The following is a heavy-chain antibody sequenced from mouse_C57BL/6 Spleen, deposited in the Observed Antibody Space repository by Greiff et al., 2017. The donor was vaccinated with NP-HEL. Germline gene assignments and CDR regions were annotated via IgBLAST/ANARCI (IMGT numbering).Heavy chain of an antibody. CDR2: IYPGSGNT. D-gene: IGHD1-1*01. J-gene: IGHJ4*01. CDR1: GYTFTDYY. V-gene: IGHV1-76*01. CDR3: ARSRLYGSSYGYAMDY. Sequence: VQLVESGAELVRPGASVKLSCKASGYTFTDYYINWVKQRPGQGLEWIARIYPGSGNTYYNEKFKGKATLTAEKSSSTAYMQLSSLTSEDSAVYFCARSRLYGSSYGYAMDYWGQGTSVTVSS.